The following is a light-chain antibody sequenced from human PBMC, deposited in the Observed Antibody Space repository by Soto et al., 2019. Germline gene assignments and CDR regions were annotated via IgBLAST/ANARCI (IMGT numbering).Light chain of an antibody. J-gene: IGKJ1*01. CDR1: QSISYW. CDR3: QQYYTYST. V-gene: IGKV1-5*01. CDR2: DAS. Sequence: QLTQSPSSLSASLGDRVTITCRASQSISYWLAWYQQKPGKAPKLLIYDASSLQSGVPSRFSGSRSGTEFTLTISSLQPEDFATYHCQQYYTYSTFGQGTKV.